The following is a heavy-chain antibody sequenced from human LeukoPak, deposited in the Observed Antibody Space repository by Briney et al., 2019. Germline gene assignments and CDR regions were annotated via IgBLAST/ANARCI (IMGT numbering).Heavy chain of an antibody. Sequence: GGFLRLSCATSGFTFSTYWMTWVRQAPGKGLEWVANIKQDGSQKYYVDSVKGRFTISRDNAKNSLYLQMNSLRVEDTAVYYCARDVLGRSGEQLDYWGQGTLVTVSS. J-gene: IGHJ4*02. CDR1: GFTFSTYW. CDR2: IKQDGSQK. D-gene: IGHD3-3*01. CDR3: ARDVLGRSGEQLDY. V-gene: IGHV3-7*03.